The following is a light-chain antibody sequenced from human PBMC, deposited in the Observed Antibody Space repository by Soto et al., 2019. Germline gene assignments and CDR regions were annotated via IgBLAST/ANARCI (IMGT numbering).Light chain of an antibody. Sequence: DIQMIQSPSSLSASVGDRVTITCRASQSISSYLNWYQQKPGKAPKLLIYAASSLQSGVPSRFSGSGSGTDFTLTISSLQPEDFATYYCQQSYSTLSITFGQGTRLEI. CDR2: AAS. J-gene: IGKJ5*01. CDR3: QQSYSTLSIT. V-gene: IGKV1-39*01. CDR1: QSISSY.